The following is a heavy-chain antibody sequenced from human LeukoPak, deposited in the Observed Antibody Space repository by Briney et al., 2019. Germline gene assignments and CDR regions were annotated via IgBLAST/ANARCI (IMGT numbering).Heavy chain of an antibody. V-gene: IGHV4-59*12. CDR3: ARGWGDGYNYADY. CDR2: IYYSGST. J-gene: IGHJ4*02. D-gene: IGHD5-24*01. CDR1: GGSISSYY. Sequence: PSETLSLTCTVSGGSISSYYWSWIRQPPGKGLEWIGYIYYSGSTNYNPSLKSRVTISVDTSKNQFSLKLSSVTAADTAVYYCARGWGDGYNYADYWGQGTLVTVSS.